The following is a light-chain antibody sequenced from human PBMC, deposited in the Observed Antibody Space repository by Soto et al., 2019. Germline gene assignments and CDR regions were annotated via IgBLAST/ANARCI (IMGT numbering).Light chain of an antibody. V-gene: IGKV3-15*01. CDR2: GAS. J-gene: IGKJ4*01. Sequence: EIVMTQSPATLSVSPGERVTLSCKASRSVRSNLAWYQQKPGQAPRLLISGASTRATGITDRFSGSGSGTEFTLTINSLQSEDFAVYYCQQRRNWLSFGGGNKLEIK. CDR1: RSVRSN. CDR3: QQRRNWLS.